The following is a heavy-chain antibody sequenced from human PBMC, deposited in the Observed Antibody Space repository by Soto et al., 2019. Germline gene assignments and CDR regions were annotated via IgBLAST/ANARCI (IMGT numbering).Heavy chain of an antibody. Sequence: ASVKVSCKASGYTFTSYGISWVRQAPGQGLEWMGWISANNGNTKYAQNFQGRVTMTTDTSTSTAYMELRSLRSDDTAVYYCARAYSPGLFDPWGQGALVTVSS. CDR1: GYTFTSYG. J-gene: IGHJ5*02. CDR3: ARAYSPGLFDP. V-gene: IGHV1-18*01. D-gene: IGHD2-15*01. CDR2: ISANNGNT.